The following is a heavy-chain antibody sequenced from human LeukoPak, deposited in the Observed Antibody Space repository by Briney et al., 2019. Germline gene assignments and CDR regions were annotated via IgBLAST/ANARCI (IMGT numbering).Heavy chain of an antibody. CDR2: INHSGST. V-gene: IGHV4-34*01. D-gene: IGHD1-1*01. CDR3: VRGGPNWPSEPFDI. CDR1: GGSFSGYY. Sequence: SETLSLTCAVYGGSFSGYYWSWIRQPPGKGLEWIGEINHSGSTNYNPSIKSRVTISVDTSKNQFSLNLTSVTAADTAVYYCVRGGPNWPSEPFDIWGQGTMVTVSS. J-gene: IGHJ3*02.